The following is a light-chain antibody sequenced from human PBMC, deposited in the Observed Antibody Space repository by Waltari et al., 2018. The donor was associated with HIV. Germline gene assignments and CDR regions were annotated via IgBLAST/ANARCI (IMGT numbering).Light chain of an antibody. CDR1: ALSQDY. CDR2: KDT. V-gene: IGLV3-25*03. Sequence: SYDLTQPPSVSVSPGQTARITCFGEALSQDYTFWHQQKAGQAPLLVIHKDTERASGIPERFSGSTSGRLVTLTIDDVEPDDEADYYCQSAGGGGTYRFGGGTKLTVL. J-gene: IGLJ2*01. CDR3: QSAGGGGTYR.